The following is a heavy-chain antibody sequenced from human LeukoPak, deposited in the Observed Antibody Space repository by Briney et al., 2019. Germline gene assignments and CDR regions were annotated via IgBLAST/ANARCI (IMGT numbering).Heavy chain of an antibody. CDR3: SRDGSLVRLDY. Sequence: GGSLRLSCAASGFTFSSYWMHWVRQGPGKGLVWVSRINSDGSSTTYADSVKGRFTISRDNSKNSLYLQMNSLRTEDTALYYCSRDGSLVRLDYWGQGTLVTVSS. V-gene: IGHV3-74*01. CDR1: GFTFSSYW. J-gene: IGHJ4*02. D-gene: IGHD5-24*01. CDR2: INSDGSST.